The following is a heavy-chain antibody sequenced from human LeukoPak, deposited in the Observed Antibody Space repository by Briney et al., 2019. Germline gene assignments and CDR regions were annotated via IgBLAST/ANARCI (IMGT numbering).Heavy chain of an antibody. CDR3: ERGSTLVGITGCGDL. D-gene: IGHD3-22*01. J-gene: IGHJ4*02. Sequence: GGSLRLSCAASGFTFSSYAMSWVRQAPGKGLEWVSAISGSGGSTYYADSVKGRFTISRDNSKNTLYLQMNSLRAEDTAVYYCERGSTLVGITGCGDLGGQGNLVSV. V-gene: IGHV3-23*01. CDR2: ISGSGGST. CDR1: GFTFSSYA.